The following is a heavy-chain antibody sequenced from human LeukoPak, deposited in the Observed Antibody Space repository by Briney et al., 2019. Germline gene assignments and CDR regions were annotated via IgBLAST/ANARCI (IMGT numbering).Heavy chain of an antibody. Sequence: SETLSLTCTVSGGSISSYYWSWIRQPPGKGLEWIGYIYYSGSTNYNLPLKSRVTISVDTSKNQFSLKLSSVTAADTAVYYCARGGYSYGYALDYWGQGTLVTVSS. CDR3: ARGGYSYGYALDY. CDR2: IYYSGST. CDR1: GGSISSYY. D-gene: IGHD5-18*01. J-gene: IGHJ4*02. V-gene: IGHV4-59*01.